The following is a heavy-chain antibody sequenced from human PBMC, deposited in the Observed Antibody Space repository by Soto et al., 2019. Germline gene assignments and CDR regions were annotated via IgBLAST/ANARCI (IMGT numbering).Heavy chain of an antibody. CDR2: IYYSGST. D-gene: IGHD6-6*01. V-gene: IGHV4-59*01. CDR3: ARMGGRAAARPTGYYHYYGLDV. CDR1: GGSISSYY. J-gene: IGHJ6*02. Sequence: SETLSLTCTVSGGSISSYYWSWIRQPPGKGLEWIGYIYYSGSTNYNPSLKSRVTISVDTSKNQFSLKLSSVTAADTAVYYCARMGGRAAARPTGYYHYYGLDVWGQGTTVTVSS.